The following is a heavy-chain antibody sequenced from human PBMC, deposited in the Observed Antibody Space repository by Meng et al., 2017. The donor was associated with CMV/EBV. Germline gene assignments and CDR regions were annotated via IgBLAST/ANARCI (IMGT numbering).Heavy chain of an antibody. J-gene: IGHJ3*02. D-gene: IGHD2-21*01. V-gene: IGHV3-21*01. Sequence: SLMISCAASGFTFSSYSMNWVRQAPGTGLEWVSSISSSSSYINYADSVKGRFTISRDNAKNSLYLQMNSLRAEDTAVYYCARAPIRERVIGDAFDIWGQGTMVTVSS. CDR3: ARAPIRERVIGDAFDI. CDR1: GFTFSSYS. CDR2: ISSSSSYI.